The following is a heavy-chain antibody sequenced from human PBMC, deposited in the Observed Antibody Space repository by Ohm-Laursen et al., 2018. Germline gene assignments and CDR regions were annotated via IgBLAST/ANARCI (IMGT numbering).Heavy chain of an antibody. D-gene: IGHD2-15*01. Sequence: TQTLTLTCTFSGFSLSTSGVRVGWIRQPPGKALEWLARVGWDDEKFYSTSLKSRLTISKDTSKNQVVLTMANMDPVDTPTYYCARMVRYCSGGSCFGDNWFAPWGLGTLVTVSS. CDR1: GFSLSTSGVR. CDR2: VGWDDEK. CDR3: ARMVRYCSGGSCFGDNWFAP. V-gene: IGHV2-70*04. J-gene: IGHJ5*02.